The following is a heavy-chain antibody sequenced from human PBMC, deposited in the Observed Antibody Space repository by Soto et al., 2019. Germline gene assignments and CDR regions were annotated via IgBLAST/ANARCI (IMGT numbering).Heavy chain of an antibody. J-gene: IGHJ4*02. CDR3: ARGDYGTGGYPFPYFDY. Sequence: HEHLVQSGAEVKRPGASLKVSCKATGYSFTGYYIHWVRQAPGQGLKWMGCINPDSGATNYAQKLHGRVTLTSDTSISTASMDLTILTADDTAVYYCARGDYGTGGYPFPYFDYLSQGTLVIVSS. CDR1: GYSFTGYY. V-gene: IGHV1-2*02. CDR2: INPDSGAT. D-gene: IGHD2-8*02.